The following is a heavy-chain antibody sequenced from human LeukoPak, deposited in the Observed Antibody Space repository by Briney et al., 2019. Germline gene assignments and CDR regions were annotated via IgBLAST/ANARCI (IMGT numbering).Heavy chain of an antibody. CDR3: ARHIIPFRVAPRISFAC. CDR1: GYSFTSYW. CDR2: IYPGDSDT. J-gene: IGHJ4*02. V-gene: IGHV5-51*01. D-gene: IGHD6-6*01. Sequence: GESLKISCKGSGYSFTSYWIGWVRQMPGKGLEWMGIIYPGDSDTRYSPSFQGQVTISADKSISTAYLQWSSLSASDTAIYYCARHIIPFRVAPRISFACWGQGTLVTVSS.